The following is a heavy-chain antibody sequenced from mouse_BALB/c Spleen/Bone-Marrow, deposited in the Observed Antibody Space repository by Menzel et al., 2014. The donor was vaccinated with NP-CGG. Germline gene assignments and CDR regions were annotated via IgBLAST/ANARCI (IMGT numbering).Heavy chain of an antibody. D-gene: IGHD2-1*01. J-gene: IGHJ4*01. V-gene: IGHV5-17*02. Sequence: DVQLVESGGGLVQPGGSQKLSCAASGFTFSSFGMHWVRQAPEKGLEWVAYISSGSSTIYYADTVKGRFTISRDNPKNTLFLQMTSLRSEDTAMYYCARYGNYFYAMDYWGQGTSVTVSS. CDR3: ARYGNYFYAMDY. CDR2: ISSGSSTI. CDR1: GFTFSSFG.